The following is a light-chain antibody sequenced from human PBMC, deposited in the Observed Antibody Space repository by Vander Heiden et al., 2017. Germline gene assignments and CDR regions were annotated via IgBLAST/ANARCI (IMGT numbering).Light chain of an antibody. Sequence: EIVLTPSPDTVSSSPGERATLSCSASEPIASYLAWYQQKPGQSPRLLIYDASNRATGIPVRFSGSGSGTDFTLTISSLEPEDFAVYYCQQRTNWPPNFGGGTKVEIK. V-gene: IGKV3-11*01. CDR3: QQRTNWPPN. CDR1: EPIASY. CDR2: DAS. J-gene: IGKJ4*01.